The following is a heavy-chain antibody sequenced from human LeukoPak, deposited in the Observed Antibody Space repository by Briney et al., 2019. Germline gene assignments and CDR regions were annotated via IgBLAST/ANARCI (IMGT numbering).Heavy chain of an antibody. CDR2: IYYSGST. Sequence: SETLSLTCTVSGGSISSYYWSWIRQPPGKGLEWIGYIYYSGSTNYNPSLKSRVTISVGTSKNQFSLKLSSVTAADTAVYYCARYGDYVDYWGQGTLVTVSS. CDR1: GGSISSYY. CDR3: ARYGDYVDY. J-gene: IGHJ4*02. D-gene: IGHD4-17*01. V-gene: IGHV4-59*08.